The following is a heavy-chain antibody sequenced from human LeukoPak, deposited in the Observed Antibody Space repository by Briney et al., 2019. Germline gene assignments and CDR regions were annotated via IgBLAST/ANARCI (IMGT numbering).Heavy chain of an antibody. CDR2: INPSGGYT. J-gene: IGHJ4*02. CDR1: GYTFTNYY. CDR3: ARDSSYYYDSSGYPSDY. V-gene: IGHV1-46*01. Sequence: ASVKVSCKASGYTFTNYYMHWVRQAPGQGLEWMGLINPSGGYTNYAQKSQGRVTMTRDTSTSTVYMELSSLRSEDTAVYYCARDSSYYYDSSGYPSDYWGQGTLVTVSS. D-gene: IGHD3-22*01.